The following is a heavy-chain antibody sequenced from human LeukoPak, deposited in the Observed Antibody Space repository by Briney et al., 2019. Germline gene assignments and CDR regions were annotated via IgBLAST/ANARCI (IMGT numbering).Heavy chain of an antibody. J-gene: IGHJ4*02. V-gene: IGHV1-69*05. Sequence: SVKVSCKASGGTFSSYAISWVRQAPGQGLEWMGRIIPIFGTANYAQKFQGRVTITTDESTSTAYMELSSLRSVDTAVYYCARGHFDWLFPDYWGQGTLVTVSS. D-gene: IGHD3-9*01. CDR2: IIPIFGTA. CDR1: GGTFSSYA. CDR3: ARGHFDWLFPDY.